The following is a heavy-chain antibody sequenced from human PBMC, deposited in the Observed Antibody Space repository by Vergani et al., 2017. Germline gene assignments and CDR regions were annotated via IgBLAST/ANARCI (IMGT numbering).Heavy chain of an antibody. CDR3: AKKGVSLYYYCVDV. CDR2: IRYDGSNP. D-gene: IGHD3-10*01. CDR1: GYTFGHFD. Sequence: QEQLLQSGGGVVQPGGSLRLSCIGSGYTFGHFDMHWVRQAPGKGLALVAFIRYDGSNPQYIDSVKGRFTISRYNSKDTLFLQMNGLRPEDTGTYFCAKKGVSLYYYCVDVWVQGTTITVSS. J-gene: IGHJ6*02. V-gene: IGHV3-30*02.